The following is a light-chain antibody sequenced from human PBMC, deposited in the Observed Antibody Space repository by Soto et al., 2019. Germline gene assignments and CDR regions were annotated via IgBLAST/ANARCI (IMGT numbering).Light chain of an antibody. J-gene: IGLJ2*01. Sequence: QSALTQPASVSGSPGQSITISCTGTNSDVGGYNYVSWYQQHPGKAPKLMVYEVTKRPSGVSNRFSGSKSGNTASLTISGLQAEDEADYYCSSYASSSTLVVFGGGTNVTVL. CDR2: EVT. CDR3: SSYASSSTLVV. CDR1: NSDVGGYNY. V-gene: IGLV2-14*01.